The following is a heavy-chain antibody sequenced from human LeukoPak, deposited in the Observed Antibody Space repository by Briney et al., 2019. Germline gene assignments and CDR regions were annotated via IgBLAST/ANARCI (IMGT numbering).Heavy chain of an antibody. CDR1: GFTFSSYG. D-gene: IGHD1-26*01. CDR2: IRYDGSNK. V-gene: IGHV3-30*02. CDR3: AKGDCSGSFQTGFDY. J-gene: IGHJ4*02. Sequence: GGSLRLSCAASGFTFSSYGMHWVGQAPGKGLEGVAFIRYDGSNKYYADSVKGRLTISRDNSKNTLYLQMNSLRAEDTAVYYCAKGDCSGSFQTGFDYWGPGTLVTVSS.